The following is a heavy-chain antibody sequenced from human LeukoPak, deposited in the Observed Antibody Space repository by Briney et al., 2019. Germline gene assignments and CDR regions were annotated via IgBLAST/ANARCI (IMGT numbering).Heavy chain of an antibody. CDR1: GGSISSGSYY. CDR3: AWGSIQLWPYFDY. Sequence: SETLSLTCTVSGGSISSGSYYWSWIRQPAGKGLEWIGRIYTSGSTNYNPSLKSRVTISVDTSKNHFSLKLSSVTAADTAVYYCAWGSIQLWPYFDYWGQGTLVTVSS. J-gene: IGHJ4*02. V-gene: IGHV4-61*02. D-gene: IGHD5-18*01. CDR2: IYTSGST.